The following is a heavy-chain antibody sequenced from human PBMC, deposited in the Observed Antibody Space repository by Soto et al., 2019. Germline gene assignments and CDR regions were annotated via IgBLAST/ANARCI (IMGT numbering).Heavy chain of an antibody. CDR3: AKDEGGIFDY. V-gene: IGHV1-2*02. D-gene: IGHD3-16*01. CDR2: IFPNSVGST. J-gene: IGHJ4*01. CDR1: GYAFAAYY. Sequence: ASVKVSCKTSGYAFAAYYLHWVRQAPGQGLEWMGFIFPNSVGSTTSAPQFEGRATMTRDSSISTAYLELSGLTSEDTGVYYCAKDEGGIFDYWGHGTLVTVSS.